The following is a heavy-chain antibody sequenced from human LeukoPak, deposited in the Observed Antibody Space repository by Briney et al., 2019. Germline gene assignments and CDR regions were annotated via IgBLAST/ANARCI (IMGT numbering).Heavy chain of an antibody. CDR3: ARGAGTSWFDY. D-gene: IGHD2-2*01. J-gene: IGHJ4*02. V-gene: IGHV1-2*02. Sequence: ASVMVSCKPSGYTFTVNYLHWVRQAPGQGLEWVGWMNPNSGVTFYAQNFQGRVTMTRDTSITTAYMELSSLTSDDTAVYYCARGAGTSWFDYWGQGSLVTVSS. CDR1: GYTFTVNY. CDR2: MNPNSGVT.